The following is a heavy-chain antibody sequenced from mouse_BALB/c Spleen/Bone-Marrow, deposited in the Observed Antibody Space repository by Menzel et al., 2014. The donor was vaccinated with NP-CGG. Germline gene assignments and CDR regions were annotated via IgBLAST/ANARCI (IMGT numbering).Heavy chain of an antibody. V-gene: IGHV4-1*02. J-gene: IGHJ4*01. Sequence: EVMLVESGGGLVQPGGSLKLSCAASGFDFSRYWMSWVRQAPGKGLEWIGEINPGSSTIIYTPSLKDKFIISRDNAKNTLYLQMSKVRSEDTALYYCARNAYYAMDYWGQGTSVTVSS. CDR3: ARNAYYAMDY. CDR1: GFDFSRYW. CDR2: INPGSSTI.